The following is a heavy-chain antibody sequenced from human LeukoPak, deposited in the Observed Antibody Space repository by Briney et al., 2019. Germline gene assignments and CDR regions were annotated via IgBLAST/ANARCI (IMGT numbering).Heavy chain of an antibody. V-gene: IGHV4-4*02. CDR2: IYHSGST. J-gene: IGHJ4*02. CDR1: GGSISSSNW. CDR3: AREGLTMVRGVRGYFDY. Sequence: SETLSLTCAVSGGSISSSNWWSWVRQPPGKGLEWIGEIYHSGSTNYNPSLKSRVTISVDKSKNQFSLKLSSVTAADTAVYYCAREGLTMVRGVRGYFDYWGQGTLVTVSS. D-gene: IGHD3-10*01.